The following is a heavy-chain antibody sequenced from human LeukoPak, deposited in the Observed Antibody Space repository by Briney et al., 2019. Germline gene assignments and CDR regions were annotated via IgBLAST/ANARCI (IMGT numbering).Heavy chain of an antibody. CDR3: AKDLRYYYDSPADH. D-gene: IGHD3-22*01. CDR1: GFTSNNYA. J-gene: IGHJ4*02. CDR2: IIGNGGAT. V-gene: IGHV3-23*01. Sequence: GGSLRLSCAASGFTSNNYAMTWVRQAPGKGLEWVSSIIGNGGATYYADSVKGRFTISRDNSQDTLHMQMSSLRDDDTAVYYCAKDLRYYYDSPADHWGQGTLVTVSS.